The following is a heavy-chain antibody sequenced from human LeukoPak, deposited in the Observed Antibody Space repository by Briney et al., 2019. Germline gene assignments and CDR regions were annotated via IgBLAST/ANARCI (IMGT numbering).Heavy chain of an antibody. CDR1: GGSISSGGYY. CDR2: IYYSGST. CDR3: ARATTAAIALGAFDI. V-gene: IGHV4-31*03. Sequence: SQTLSLTCTVSGGSISSGGYYWSWIRQHPGEGLEWIGYIYYSGSTYYNPSLKSRVTISVDTSKNQFSLKLSSVTAADTAVYYCARATTAAIALGAFDIWGQGTMVTVSS. D-gene: IGHD2-2*02. J-gene: IGHJ3*02.